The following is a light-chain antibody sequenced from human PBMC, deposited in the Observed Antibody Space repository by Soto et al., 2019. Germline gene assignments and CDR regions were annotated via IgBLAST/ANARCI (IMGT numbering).Light chain of an antibody. CDR3: KQQYDRSRT. V-gene: IGKV3-20*01. J-gene: IGKJ1*01. CDR1: QSISSNY. Sequence: EIVLTQSPGTLSLSPGERATLSCRASQSISSNYLAWYQQKPGQAPRLLIYDASSRATGTPDRFSGSGSGTDFTLTISRLEPEDSAVNYCKQQYDRSRTFGQGTKVDIK. CDR2: DAS.